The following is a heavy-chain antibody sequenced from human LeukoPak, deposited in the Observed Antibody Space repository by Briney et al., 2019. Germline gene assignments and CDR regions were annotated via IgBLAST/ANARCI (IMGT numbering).Heavy chain of an antibody. CDR2: IQYDGSNE. CDR3: AKDHNYYDSSGYYVVGLDY. V-gene: IGHV3-30*02. Sequence: GGSLRLSCAASRFTFSSYGMHWVRQAPGKGLEWVAYIQYDGSNEQYADSVKGRFTISRDNSKNTLYLQMNSLRAEDTAVYYCAKDHNYYDSSGYYVVGLDYWGQGTLVTVSS. CDR1: RFTFSSYG. J-gene: IGHJ4*02. D-gene: IGHD3-22*01.